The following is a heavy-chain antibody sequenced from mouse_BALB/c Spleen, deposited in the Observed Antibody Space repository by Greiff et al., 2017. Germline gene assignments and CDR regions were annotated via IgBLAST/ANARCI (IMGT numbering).Heavy chain of an antibody. V-gene: IGHV1-9*01. CDR3: ARPYDYGWFAY. CDR2: ILPGSGST. J-gene: IGHJ3*01. CDR1: GYTFSSYW. Sequence: QVQLKQSGAELMKPGASVKISCKATGYTFSSYWIEWVKQRPGHGLEWIGEILPGSGSTNYNEKFKGKATFTADTSSNTAYMQLSSLTSEDSAVYYCARPYDYGWFAYWGQGTLVTVSA. D-gene: IGHD2-4*01.